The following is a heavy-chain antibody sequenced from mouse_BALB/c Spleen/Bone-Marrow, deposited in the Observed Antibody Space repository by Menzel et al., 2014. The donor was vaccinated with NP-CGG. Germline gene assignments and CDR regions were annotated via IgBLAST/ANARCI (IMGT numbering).Heavy chain of an antibody. CDR2: INPDSSTI. Sequence: EVKVEESGGGLVQPGGSLKLSCAASGFDFSRYWMSWVRQAPGEGLEWIGEINPDSSTINYTPSLKDKFIISRDNAKNTLYLQMSKVRSEDTALYYCARQGYYGKGDHWGQGTTLTVSS. V-gene: IGHV4-1*02. CDR3: ARQGYYGKGDH. CDR1: GFDFSRYW. D-gene: IGHD2-1*01. J-gene: IGHJ2*01.